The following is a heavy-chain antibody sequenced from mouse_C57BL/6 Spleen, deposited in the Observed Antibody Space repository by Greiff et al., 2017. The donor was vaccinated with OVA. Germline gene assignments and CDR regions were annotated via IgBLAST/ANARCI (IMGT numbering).Heavy chain of an antibody. CDR3: ERTDYYGSSYAMAY. D-gene: IGHD1-1*01. V-gene: IGHV1-9*01. Sequence: QVQLKESGAELMKPGASVKLSCKATGYTFTGYWIEWVKQRPGHGLEWIGEILPGSGSTNYNEKFKGKATFTADTSSNTAYMQLSSLTTEDSAIYYCERTDYYGSSYAMAYWGQGTLVTVSA. CDR1: GYTFTGYW. J-gene: IGHJ3*01. CDR2: ILPGSGST.